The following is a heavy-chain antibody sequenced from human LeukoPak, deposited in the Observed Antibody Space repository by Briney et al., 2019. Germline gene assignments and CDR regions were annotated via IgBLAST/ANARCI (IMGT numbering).Heavy chain of an antibody. CDR1: GGSINSGSYY. J-gene: IGHJ4*02. CDR2: IHATGST. Sequence: PSQALSLTCTVSGGSINSGSYYWNWIRQSAGKGLEWIGHIHATGSTNCNPSLKSRVTTSLDTSKNQFSLKLNSVTAADTAVYFCANTPGGYFDYWGQGTLVTVSS. D-gene: IGHD2-2*02. CDR3: ANTPGGYFDY. V-gene: IGHV4-61*09.